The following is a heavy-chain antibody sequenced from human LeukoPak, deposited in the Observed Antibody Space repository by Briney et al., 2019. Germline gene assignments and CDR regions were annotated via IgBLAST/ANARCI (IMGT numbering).Heavy chain of an antibody. CDR2: IYYSGNT. CDR1: GGSISSSNW. D-gene: IGHD6-25*01. J-gene: IGHJ6*02. Sequence: KPSGTLSLTCAVSGGSISSSNWWSWVRQPPGKGLEWIGYIYYSGNTYYNPSLKSRVTISVDTSNNQFSLELTSVTAADTAVYYCATESPRGGYLSWGKEHSYYDMDVWGPGTTVTVSS. CDR3: ATESPRGGYLSWGKEHSYYDMDV. V-gene: IGHV4-4*02.